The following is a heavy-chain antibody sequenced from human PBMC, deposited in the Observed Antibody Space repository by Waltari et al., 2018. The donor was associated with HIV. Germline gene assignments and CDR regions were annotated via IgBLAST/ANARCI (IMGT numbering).Heavy chain of an antibody. CDR2: IKSKTDGGTT. J-gene: IGHJ3*02. Sequence: EVQLVESGGGLVKPGGSLRLSCAASGFTFSNAWMSWVRQAPGKGLEWVCRIKSKTDGGTTDYGAPVQGRFTISRDDFKNTLYLQMNSLKIEDAAVYYCTTEARITVFGVVKATEAFDIWGQGTMVTVSS. D-gene: IGHD3-3*01. CDR1: GFTFSNAW. CDR3: TTEARITVFGVVKATEAFDI. V-gene: IGHV3-15*01.